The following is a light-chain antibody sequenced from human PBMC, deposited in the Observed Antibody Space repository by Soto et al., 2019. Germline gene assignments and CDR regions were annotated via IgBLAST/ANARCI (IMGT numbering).Light chain of an antibody. CDR2: GAS. CDR3: QQYMSSVT. J-gene: IGKJ1*01. CDR1: QSVDTTF. Sequence: IVLTQSPGSLSLSPGQRATLSCRASQSVDTTFFAWYQKKPGQAPRLLIYGASKRATGIPDRFSGSGSGTDFTLLISRLEPEDFAVYYCQQYMSSVTFGQGTKVEIK. V-gene: IGKV3-20*01.